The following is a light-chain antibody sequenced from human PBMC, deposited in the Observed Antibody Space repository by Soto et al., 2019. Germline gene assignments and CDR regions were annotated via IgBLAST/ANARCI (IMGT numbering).Light chain of an antibody. Sequence: QAVLTQSPSASASLGASVKLTCTLSSGHSSYAIAWHQQQPEKGPRYLMKLNSDGSHSKGDGIPDRFSGSSSGAERYLTISSLQSEDEADYYCQTCGNGRGVFGRGTKLTVL. J-gene: IGLJ3*02. V-gene: IGLV4-69*01. CDR1: SGHSSYA. CDR3: QTCGNGRGV. CDR2: LNSDGSH.